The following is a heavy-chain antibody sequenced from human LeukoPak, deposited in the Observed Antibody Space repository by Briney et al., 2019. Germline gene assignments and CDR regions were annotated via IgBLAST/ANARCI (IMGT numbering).Heavy chain of an antibody. Sequence: GGSLRLSCAASGFTFSSYAMSWVRQAPGKGLEWVSAISGSGGSTYYADSVKGRFTISRDNSKNTRDLQMNSLRAEDTAVYYCAKPRGYCSSTSCYANYYYYYGMDVWGKGTTVTVSS. D-gene: IGHD2-2*01. V-gene: IGHV3-23*01. J-gene: IGHJ6*04. CDR3: AKPRGYCSSTSCYANYYYYYGMDV. CDR1: GFTFSSYA. CDR2: ISGSGGST.